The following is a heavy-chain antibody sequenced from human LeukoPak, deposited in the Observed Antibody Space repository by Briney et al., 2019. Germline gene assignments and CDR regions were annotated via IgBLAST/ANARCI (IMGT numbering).Heavy chain of an antibody. Sequence: ASVKVSCKASGGTFSSYAISWVRQAPGQGLEWMGGIIPIFGTANYAQKFQGRVTMTRDTSTSTVYMELSSLRSEDTAVYYCARDPNGDYCDFWGQGTLVTVSS. V-gene: IGHV1-69*05. D-gene: IGHD7-27*01. CDR1: GGTFSSYA. CDR3: ARDPNGDYCDF. CDR2: IIPIFGTA. J-gene: IGHJ4*02.